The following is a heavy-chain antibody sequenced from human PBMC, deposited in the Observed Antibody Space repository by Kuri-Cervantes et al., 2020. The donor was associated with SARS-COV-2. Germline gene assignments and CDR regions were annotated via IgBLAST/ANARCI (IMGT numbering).Heavy chain of an antibody. Sequence: SVKVSCKASGGTFSSYAISWVRQAPGQGLEWMGGIIPIFGTANYAQKFQGRVTITADESTSTAYMELSSLRSEDTAVYYCASRGNIVVVPAAMGENWFDPWGQGTLVTVSS. D-gene: IGHD2-2*01. V-gene: IGHV1-69*13. CDR3: ASRGNIVVVPAAMGENWFDP. CDR1: GGTFSSYA. CDR2: IIPIFGTA. J-gene: IGHJ5*02.